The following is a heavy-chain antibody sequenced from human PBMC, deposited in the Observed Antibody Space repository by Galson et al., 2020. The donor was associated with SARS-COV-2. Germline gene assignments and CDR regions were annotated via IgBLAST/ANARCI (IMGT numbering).Heavy chain of an antibody. CDR2: ISYDGSNK. D-gene: IGHD6-19*01. CDR1: GFTFSSYA. Sequence: GGSLRLSCAASGFTFSSYAMHWVRQAPGKGLEWVAVISYDGSNKYYADSVKGRFTISRDNSKNTLYLQMNSLRAEDTAVDYCARDPPGQWLVDDAFDIWGQGTMVTVSS. CDR3: ARDPPGQWLVDDAFDI. J-gene: IGHJ3*02. V-gene: IGHV3-30*04.